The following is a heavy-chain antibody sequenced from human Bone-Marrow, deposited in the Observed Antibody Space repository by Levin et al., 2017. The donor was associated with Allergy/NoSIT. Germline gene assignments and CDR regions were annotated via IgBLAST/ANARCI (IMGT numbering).Heavy chain of an antibody. J-gene: IGHJ4*02. V-gene: IGHV3-30*18. CDR3: AQGWNDYFWESYWDQ. CDR2: ISYDSFGK. CDR1: GFDFGTYA. D-gene: IGHD3-16*01. Sequence: GGSLRLSCSASGFDFGTYAMHWVRHTPGKGLEWVALISYDSFGKYYADSVKGRFTISRDNSNNPLFLQIASLTLEDTAMYYGAQGWNDYFWESYWDQWGQGTLVTVSS.